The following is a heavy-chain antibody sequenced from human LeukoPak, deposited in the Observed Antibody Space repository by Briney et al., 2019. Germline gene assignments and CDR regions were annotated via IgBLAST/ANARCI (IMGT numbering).Heavy chain of an antibody. V-gene: IGHV4-59*01. J-gene: IGHJ4*02. CDR1: GGSISSYY. D-gene: IGHD6-19*01. CDR3: ARRGSGSWWVFDY. Sequence: SETLSLTCTVSGGSISSYYLSWIRQPPGKGLEWIGYIYYSGSTNYNPSLKSRVTISVDTSKNQFSLKLSSVTAADSAVYNGARRGSGSWWVFDYWGKGTLVTVSS. CDR2: IYYSGST.